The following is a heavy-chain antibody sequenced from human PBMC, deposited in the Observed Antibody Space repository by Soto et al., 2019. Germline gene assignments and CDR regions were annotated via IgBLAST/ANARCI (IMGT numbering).Heavy chain of an antibody. J-gene: IGHJ6*03. CDR2: ISGSGGST. V-gene: IGHV3-23*01. CDR1: GFTFSSYA. CDR3: AKGPYCSSTSCYVGQIWGTYYYMDV. D-gene: IGHD2-2*01. Sequence: GGSLRLSCAASGFTFSSYAMSWVRQAPGKGLEWVSAISGSGGSTYYADSVKGRFTISRDNSKNTLYLQMNSLRAEDTAVYYCAKGPYCSSTSCYVGQIWGTYYYMDVWGKGTTVTVSS.